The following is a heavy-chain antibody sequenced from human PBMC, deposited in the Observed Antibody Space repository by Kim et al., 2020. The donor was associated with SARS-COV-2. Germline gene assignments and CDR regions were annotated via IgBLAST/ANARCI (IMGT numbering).Heavy chain of an antibody. CDR3: AKGDYNKYDALDY. Sequence: GGSLRLSCAASGFTFDDYPMYWVRQTPGKGLEWVSRISWNSVIIAYADSVKGRFTVSRDNAKNSLHLQMTSLRTDDTAFYYCAKGDYNKYDALDYWGQGTLVTVSS. D-gene: IGHD4-4*01. J-gene: IGHJ4*02. CDR2: ISWNSVII. CDR1: GFTFDDYP. V-gene: IGHV3-9*01.